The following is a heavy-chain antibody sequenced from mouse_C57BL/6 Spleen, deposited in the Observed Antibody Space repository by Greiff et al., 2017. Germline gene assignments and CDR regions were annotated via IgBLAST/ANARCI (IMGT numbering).Heavy chain of an antibody. J-gene: IGHJ1*03. CDR2: IYPGDGDT. V-gene: IGHV1-82*01. CDR1: GYAFSSSW. D-gene: IGHD1-1*01. Sequence: QVQLKQSGPELVKPGASVKISCKASGYAFSSSWMNWVKQRPGKGLEWVGRIYPGDGDTNYNGKFKGKATLTADKSSSTAYMQLSSLTAEDAAVYFCAREEAITTVVARDFDVWGTGTTVTVSS. CDR3: AREEAITTVVARDFDV.